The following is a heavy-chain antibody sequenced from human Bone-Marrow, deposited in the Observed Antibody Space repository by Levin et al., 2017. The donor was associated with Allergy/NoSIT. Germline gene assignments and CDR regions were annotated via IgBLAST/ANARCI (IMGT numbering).Heavy chain of an antibody. Sequence: PSETLSLTCDVSGGSITSTTWWAWVRQAPGKGLEWIGEVYHNGTAEYNPALKSRLTISVDTSKNQLSLSLTSVTAADTAVYYCARSVVATHSWRSRRRGCASRGGPAENNQAGQGGGAIAVDTSETQLSASLTVVTAEDRAVDSWARSVVATHSWRSWGRGVLVTVS. CDR3: ARSVVATHSWRSRRRGCASRGGPAENNQAGQGGGAIAVDTSETQLSASLTVVTAEDRAVDSWARSVVATHSWRS. V-gene: IGHV4/OR15-8*03. J-gene: IGHJ5*02. CDR1: GGSITSTTW. CDR2: VYHNGTA. D-gene: IGHD6-19*01.